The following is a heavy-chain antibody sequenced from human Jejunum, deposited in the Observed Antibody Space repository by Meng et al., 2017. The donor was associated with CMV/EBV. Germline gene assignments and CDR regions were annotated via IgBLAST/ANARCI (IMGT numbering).Heavy chain of an antibody. CDR3: AKGDSSGTSYFDY. D-gene: IGHD3-22*01. Sequence: SGFTFSSYWMSWVRQAPGKGLEWVSITYGGGVTTYSADFVKGRFTISRDNSMNTVFLQMNSLRTDDTAVYYCAKGDSSGTSYFDYWGQGTLVTVPQ. CDR2: TYGGGVTT. CDR1: GFTFSSYW. J-gene: IGHJ4*02. V-gene: IGHV3-23*03.